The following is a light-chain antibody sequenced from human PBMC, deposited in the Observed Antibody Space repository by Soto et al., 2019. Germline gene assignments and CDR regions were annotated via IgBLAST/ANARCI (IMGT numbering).Light chain of an antibody. V-gene: IGLV2-8*01. J-gene: IGLJ2*01. Sequence: QSALTQPPSASGSPGQSVTISCTGTSSDVGAYDYVSWYQQHPGKAPKLMIYEINKRPSGVPDRFSGSKSGNTASLTVSGLQAEDEADYYCSSYTGSSTVVFGGGTKLTVL. CDR2: EIN. CDR1: SSDVGAYDY. CDR3: SSYTGSSTVV.